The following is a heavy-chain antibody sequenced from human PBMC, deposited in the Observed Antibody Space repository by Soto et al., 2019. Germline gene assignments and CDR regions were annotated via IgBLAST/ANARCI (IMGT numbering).Heavy chain of an antibody. J-gene: IGHJ3*02. V-gene: IGHV3-11*03. Sequence: QVQLLESGGGLVKPGGSLRLSCAASGFTVSGYYMGWIRQPPGKGLEWISYISGDSSATNHADSVKARFTISRDNAKNSLYLQMDSLRAEDTAVYFCATGQQVRMADIWGQGTMVTVSS. CDR1: GFTVSGYY. CDR3: ATGQQVRMADI. D-gene: IGHD6-13*01. CDR2: ISGDSSAT.